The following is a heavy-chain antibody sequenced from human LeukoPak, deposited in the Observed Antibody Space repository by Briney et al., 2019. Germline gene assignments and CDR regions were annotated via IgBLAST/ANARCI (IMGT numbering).Heavy chain of an antibody. CDR1: GGTFTIYA. V-gene: IGHV1-69*04. Sequence: GSSVKVSCKASGGTFTIYAISWVRQAPGQGLEWMGRIIPILGIANYAQKFQGRVTITTDKSTSTAYMELSSLRSEDTAVYYCARAGCGGDCYSGYYYGMDVWGQGTTVTVSS. J-gene: IGHJ6*02. CDR2: IIPILGIA. D-gene: IGHD2-21*02. CDR3: ARAGCGGDCYSGYYYGMDV.